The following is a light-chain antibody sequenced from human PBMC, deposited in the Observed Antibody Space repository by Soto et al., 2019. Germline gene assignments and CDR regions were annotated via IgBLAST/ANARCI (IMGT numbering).Light chain of an antibody. CDR2: AAS. V-gene: IGKV1-6*01. CDR3: LQDYGDSWT. CDR1: RDVGSD. Sequence: QMTQSPTSLSASVGEKIIITCRASRDVGSDVSWYQQKPGQAPKLLIYAASNLYTGVPSRFSGSRSGTEFTLTISSLQPEDFASYYCLQDYGDSWTFGQGTKVEIE. J-gene: IGKJ1*01.